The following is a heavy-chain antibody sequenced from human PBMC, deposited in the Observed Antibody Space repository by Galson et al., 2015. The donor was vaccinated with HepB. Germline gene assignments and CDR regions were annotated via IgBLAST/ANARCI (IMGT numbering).Heavy chain of an antibody. Sequence: PALVKPTQTLTLPCDLSGFSFTTTGVGVGWIRQPPGKALEWLAFVYWDDSKIFSPSLRDRLSIIKDSSKNQVVLTMSDMLPGDTATYFCSHRNPSRGGSLDVWGQGTTVAVS. D-gene: IGHD3-16*01. CDR1: GFSFTTTGVG. CDR3: SHRNPSRGGSLDV. V-gene: IGHV2-5*02. J-gene: IGHJ6*02. CDR2: VYWDDSK.